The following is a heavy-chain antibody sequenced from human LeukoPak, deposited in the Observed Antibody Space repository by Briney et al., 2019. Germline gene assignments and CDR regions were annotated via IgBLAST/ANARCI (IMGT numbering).Heavy chain of an antibody. V-gene: IGHV3-23*01. CDR2: ISGSGDKT. CDR1: GFTFSSYW. J-gene: IGHJ2*01. Sequence: GGSLRLSCAASGFTFSSYWMSWVRQAPGKGLEWVSSISGSGDKTYHADSVKGRFTISRDNSKNTLYLQMNSLRAEDTAVYYCAKDWTGTKPFDLWGRGTLVTVSS. CDR3: AKDWTGTKPFDL. D-gene: IGHD3/OR15-3a*01.